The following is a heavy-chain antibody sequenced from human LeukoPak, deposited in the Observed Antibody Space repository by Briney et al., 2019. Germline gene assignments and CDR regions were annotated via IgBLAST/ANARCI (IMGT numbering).Heavy chain of an antibody. V-gene: IGHV3-30*02. CDR2: IWYDGSKK. CDR1: GFTFSSFG. J-gene: IGHJ4*02. D-gene: IGHD3-10*01. CDR3: AKDRDRGGITMVRGVMDY. Sequence: GGSLRLSCAASGFTFSSFGMHWVRQAPGKGLEWLSVIWYDGSKKYYADSIEGRFTISRDNSKNTLYLQMNSLRAEDTAVYYCAKDRDRGGITMVRGVMDYWGQGTLVTVSS.